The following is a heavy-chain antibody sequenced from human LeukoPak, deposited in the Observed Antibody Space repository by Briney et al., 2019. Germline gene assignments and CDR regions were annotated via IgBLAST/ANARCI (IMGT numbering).Heavy chain of an antibody. CDR2: ISYDGSNK. V-gene: IGHV3-30*18. CDR3: AKFGSLGLLGY. CDR1: GFTFSSYG. D-gene: IGHD3/OR15-3a*01. J-gene: IGHJ4*02. Sequence: SGGSLRLSCAASGFTFSSYGMHWVRQAPGKGLEWVAVISYDGSNKYYADSVKGRFTISRDNSKNTLYLQMNSLRAEDTAVYYCAKFGSLGLLGYWGQGTLVTVSS.